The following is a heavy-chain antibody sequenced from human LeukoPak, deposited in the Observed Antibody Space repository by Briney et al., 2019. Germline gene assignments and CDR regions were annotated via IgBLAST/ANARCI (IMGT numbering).Heavy chain of an antibody. CDR3: ARVAWGYGSGSYYMDY. V-gene: IGHV1-69*06. J-gene: IGHJ4*02. CDR2: IIPIFGTA. Sequence: GASAKVSCKASGGTFSSYAISWVRQAPGQGLEWMGGIIPIFGTANYAQKFQGRVTITADKSTSTAYMELSSLRSEDTAVYYCARVAWGYGSGSYYMDYWGQGTLVTVSS. D-gene: IGHD3-10*01. CDR1: GGTFSSYA.